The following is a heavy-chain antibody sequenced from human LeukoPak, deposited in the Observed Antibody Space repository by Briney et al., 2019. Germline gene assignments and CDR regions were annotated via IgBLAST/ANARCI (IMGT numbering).Heavy chain of an antibody. V-gene: IGHV6-1*01. Sequence: SQTLSLTCAISGDIVPSNSAAWNWIRQSPSRGLEWLGRTYFRSNWRNDSAVSVKSRITNNPDAPKNQFSLHLNAVTPEDTAVYFCARGSGYDFDYWGQGTLVTVSS. D-gene: IGHD5-12*01. CDR1: GDIVPSNSAA. J-gene: IGHJ4*02. CDR3: ARGSGYDFDY. CDR2: TYFRSNWRN.